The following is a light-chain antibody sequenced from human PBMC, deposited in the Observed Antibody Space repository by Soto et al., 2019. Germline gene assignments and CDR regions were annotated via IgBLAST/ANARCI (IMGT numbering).Light chain of an antibody. J-gene: IGKJ1*01. CDR3: QQYNNYPWT. Sequence: DIPLTQSPSTLSAFLSDRVHIXCRASQSISRWLAWYQQKPGKAPKLLIYDASTLESGGPSRFSGSGSGADFTLTISSLQPDDFGSYYCQQYNNYPWTFGQGTKWIS. CDR1: QSISRW. CDR2: DAS. V-gene: IGKV1-5*01.